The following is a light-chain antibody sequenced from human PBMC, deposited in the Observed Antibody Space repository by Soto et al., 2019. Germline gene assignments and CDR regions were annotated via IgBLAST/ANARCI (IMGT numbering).Light chain of an antibody. CDR2: AAS. V-gene: IGKV1-8*01. CDR1: QGISSY. CDR3: QQYYSYPIT. Sequence: AIRMTQSPSSLSASTGDRVTITCRASQGISSYLAWYQQKPGKAPKLLIHAASTLQRGVPSRFSGSGSGTDFTLTTSCLQSEDFSTYYCQQYYSYPITFGQGTRLEIK. J-gene: IGKJ5*01.